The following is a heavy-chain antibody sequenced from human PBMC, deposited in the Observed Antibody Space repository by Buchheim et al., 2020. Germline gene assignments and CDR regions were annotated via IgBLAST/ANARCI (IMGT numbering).Heavy chain of an antibody. D-gene: IGHD3-22*01. CDR2: IYYGGST. Sequence: QQQLQESGPGLVKPSETLSLTCTVSGGSISNSDYYYWGWIRQPPGKGLEWIGSIYYGGSTYYHPSLKSRVTISVDTSKNQFSLKLSSVTAANTAVYYCVRGAMIDVPYYYYYMDVWGKGTT. CDR3: VRGAMIDVPYYYYYMDV. CDR1: GGSISNSDYYY. V-gene: IGHV4-39*07. J-gene: IGHJ6*03.